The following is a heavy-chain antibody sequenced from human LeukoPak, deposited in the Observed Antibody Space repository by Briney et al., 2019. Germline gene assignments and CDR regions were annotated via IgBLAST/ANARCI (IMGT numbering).Heavy chain of an antibody. Sequence: PSETLSLTCTVSAGFISSSTYYWGWIRQPPGKGLQYIGSISYSGSTYSNPSLKSRVTISVDTSKNQFSLRLNSVTAADTAVYYCARVWSIAARRWFDPWGQGTLVTVSS. CDR1: AGFISSSTYY. J-gene: IGHJ5*02. V-gene: IGHV4-39*02. CDR3: ARVWSIAARRWFDP. D-gene: IGHD6-6*01. CDR2: ISYSGST.